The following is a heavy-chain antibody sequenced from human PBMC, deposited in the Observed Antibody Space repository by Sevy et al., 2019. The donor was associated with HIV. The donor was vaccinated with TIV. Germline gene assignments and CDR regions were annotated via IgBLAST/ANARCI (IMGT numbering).Heavy chain of an antibody. J-gene: IGHJ4*02. CDR2: INPNSGGT. V-gene: IGHV1-2*02. CDR1: GYTFTNYY. CDR3: ARDPGAAAGPTS. D-gene: IGHD6-13*01. Sequence: ASVKVSCKASGYTFTNYYMHWVRQAPGQGLEWMGWINPNSGGTNYAQKFQGRVTMTRDTSISTAYMDLSRLRSDDTALYYCARDPGAAAGPTSWGQGTLVTVSS.